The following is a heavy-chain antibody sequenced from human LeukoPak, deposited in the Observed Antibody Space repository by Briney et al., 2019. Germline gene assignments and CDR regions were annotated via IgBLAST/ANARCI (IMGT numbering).Heavy chain of an antibody. V-gene: IGHV4-59*08. J-gene: IGHJ2*01. CDR1: GGSISSYY. Sequence: PSETLSLTCTGSGGSISSYYWRWIRQPPGKGLEWIGYIYYSGSTNYNPSLKSRVTISVDTSKNHFSLKLSSVTAADTAVYYCAKTVAGYWYFDLWGRGTLVTVSS. CDR2: IYYSGST. D-gene: IGHD6-19*01. CDR3: AKTVAGYWYFDL.